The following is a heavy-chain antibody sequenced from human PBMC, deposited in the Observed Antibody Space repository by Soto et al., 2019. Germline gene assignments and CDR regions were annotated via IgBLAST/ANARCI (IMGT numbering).Heavy chain of an antibody. CDR3: TREGDGSGFFSDF. V-gene: IGHV3-48*01. J-gene: IGHJ4*02. Sequence: EVHLVESGGGLVQPGGPLRLSCVASGFTFSDYNMNWVRQAPGKGLEWVSFISGRSNTIYYAESVKGRFTISRDNAKNSLYLLMNSLRAEDTAVYYCTREGDGSGFFSDFWGQGALVTVSS. CDR2: ISGRSNTI. D-gene: IGHD3-22*01. CDR1: GFTFSDYN.